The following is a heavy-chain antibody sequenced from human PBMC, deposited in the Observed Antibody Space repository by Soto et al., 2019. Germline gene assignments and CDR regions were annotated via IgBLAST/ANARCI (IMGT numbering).Heavy chain of an antibody. Sequence: QVQLVQSGAEVKKPGSSVKVSCKASGNTFSSYAISWVRQAPRQGLEWMGGIIPMFGTANYAQKFQGRVTITADESTSTAYMEVSSLRSEDTAVYYCARDRDGYNMRRENYYYGMDVWGQGTTVTVSS. J-gene: IGHJ6*02. CDR2: IIPMFGTA. V-gene: IGHV1-69*01. CDR3: ARDRDGYNMRRENYYYGMDV. D-gene: IGHD6-25*01. CDR1: GNTFSSYA.